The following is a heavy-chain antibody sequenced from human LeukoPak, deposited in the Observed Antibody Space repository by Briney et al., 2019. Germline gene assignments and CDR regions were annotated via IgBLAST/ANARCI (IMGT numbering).Heavy chain of an antibody. V-gene: IGHV1-69*04. CDR2: IIPILGIA. Sequence: ASVKVSCKASGCTFSSYTIRWVRQAPGQGLEWMGRIIPILGIANYAQKFQGRVTITADKSTSTAYMELSSLRSEDTAVYYCARDLGYDYYYMDVWGKGTTVTVSS. CDR3: ARDLGYDYYYMDV. J-gene: IGHJ6*03. D-gene: IGHD3-16*01. CDR1: GCTFSSYT.